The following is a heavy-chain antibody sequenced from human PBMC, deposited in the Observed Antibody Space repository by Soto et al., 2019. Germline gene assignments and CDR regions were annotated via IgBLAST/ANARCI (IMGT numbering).Heavy chain of an antibody. J-gene: IGHJ4*02. Sequence: EVQLLESGGGLVQPGGSLRLSCVASGFTFSIYNMNWVHQAPGKGLEWVSVITGSGDYTNYADSVKGRFTISRDNSKNTLYLQMNSLSAEDTAVYFCARRITSCFDYWGQGTLVTVSS. CDR1: GFTFSIYN. CDR3: ARRITSCFDY. V-gene: IGHV3-23*01. D-gene: IGHD1-20*01. CDR2: ITGSGDYT.